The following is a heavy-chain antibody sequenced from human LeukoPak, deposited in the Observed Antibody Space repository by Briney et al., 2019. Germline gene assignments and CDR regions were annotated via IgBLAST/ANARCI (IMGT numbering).Heavy chain of an antibody. Sequence: PSETLSLTCAVSGASISGSGYYLGWIRQPPGKGLEWIGNIYYTGSTNYNPSLKSRVTISVDTSRKQFFLRLSSVTAADTAVYYCARGGGSYYAYNWFDPWGQGTLVTVSS. D-gene: IGHD1-26*01. V-gene: IGHV4-39*07. CDR2: IYYTGST. J-gene: IGHJ5*02. CDR1: GASISGSGYY. CDR3: ARGGGSYYAYNWFDP.